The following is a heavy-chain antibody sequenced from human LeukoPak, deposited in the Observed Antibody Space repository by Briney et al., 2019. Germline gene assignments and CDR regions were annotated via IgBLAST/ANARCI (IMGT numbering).Heavy chain of an antibody. CDR1: GFPFSDSW. CDR2: IKQDGSEK. J-gene: IGHJ4*02. V-gene: IGHV3-7*01. CDR3: SRRLDY. Sequence: GGSLRLSCAASGFPFSDSWMDWVRQAPGEGMEWVANIKQDGSEKHYADSVKGRFTISRDNAKNSLFLQMNGLRAEDTAVYYCSRRLDYWGQGALVIVSS.